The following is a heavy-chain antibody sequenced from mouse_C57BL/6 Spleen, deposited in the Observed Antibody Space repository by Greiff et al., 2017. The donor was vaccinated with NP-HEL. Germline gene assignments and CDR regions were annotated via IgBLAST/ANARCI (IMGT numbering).Heavy chain of an antibody. Sequence: VQLQQSGPELVKPGASVKMSCKASGYTFTDYNMHWVKQSHGKSLEWIGYINPNNGGTSYNQKFKGKATLTVNKSSSTAYMELRSLTSEDSAVYYCARVLTGTAWFAYWGQGTLVTVSA. D-gene: IGHD4-1*01. J-gene: IGHJ3*01. CDR3: ARVLTGTAWFAY. V-gene: IGHV1-22*01. CDR2: INPNNGGT. CDR1: GYTFTDYN.